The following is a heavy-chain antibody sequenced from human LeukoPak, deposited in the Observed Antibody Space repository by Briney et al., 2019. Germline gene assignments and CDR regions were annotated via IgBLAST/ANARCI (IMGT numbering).Heavy chain of an antibody. Sequence: PGGSLRLSCAASGFTFSTYWMYWVRQAPGKGLVWVARIKGDGSSTIYADSVKGRFTISRDNSKNTLYLQTSSLRAEDTAVYYCARASTTVPNLLDHWGRGTLVTVSS. D-gene: IGHD4-17*01. J-gene: IGHJ4*02. CDR1: GFTFSTYW. CDR3: ARASTTVPNLLDH. CDR2: IKGDGSST. V-gene: IGHV3-74*01.